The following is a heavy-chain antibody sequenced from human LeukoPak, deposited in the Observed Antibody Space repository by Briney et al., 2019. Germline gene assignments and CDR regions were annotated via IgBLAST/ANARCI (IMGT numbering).Heavy chain of an antibody. CDR2: MKDDGNEI. CDR1: GFTFKNYR. J-gene: IGHJ4*02. D-gene: IGHD1-26*01. V-gene: IGHV3-7*01. Sequence: GGSLRLSCTASGFTFKNYRMTWVRQAPGKGLEWVASMKDDGNEIQYVDSVKGRFTNSRDNAKNSLYLQMNNLRAEDTAVYYCARNRATNDYWGQGTLVTVSS. CDR3: ARNRATNDY.